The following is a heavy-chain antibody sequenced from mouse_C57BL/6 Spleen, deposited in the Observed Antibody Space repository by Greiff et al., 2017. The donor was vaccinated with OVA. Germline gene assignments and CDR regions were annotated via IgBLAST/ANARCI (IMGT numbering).Heavy chain of an antibody. V-gene: IGHV1-61*01. Sequence: QVQLQQPGAELVRPGSSVKLSCKASGYTFTSYWMDWVKQRPGQGLEWIGNIYPSDSETHYNQKFKDKATLTVDKSSSKAYMQLSSLTSEDSAVYYCARCYDYDGYFDYWGQGTTLTVSS. D-gene: IGHD2-4*01. CDR1: GYTFTSYW. CDR2: IYPSDSET. CDR3: ARCYDYDGYFDY. J-gene: IGHJ2*01.